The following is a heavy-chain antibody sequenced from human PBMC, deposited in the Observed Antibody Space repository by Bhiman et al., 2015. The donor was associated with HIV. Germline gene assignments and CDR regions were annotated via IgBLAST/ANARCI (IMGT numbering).Heavy chain of an antibody. D-gene: IGHD3-10*01. CDR1: GFTFSSYI. J-gene: IGHJ5*02. CDR3: ARDATVTQMVRGVPRWFDP. CDR2: ISSSSSYI. Sequence: EVQLVESGGGLVKPGGSLRLSCAASGFTFSSYIMNWVRQAPGKGLEWVSSISSSSSYIYYADSVKGRFTISRDNAKKSLYLQMNSLRAEDTAVYYCARDATVTQMVRGVPRWFDPWGQGTLVTVSS. V-gene: IGHV3-21*03.